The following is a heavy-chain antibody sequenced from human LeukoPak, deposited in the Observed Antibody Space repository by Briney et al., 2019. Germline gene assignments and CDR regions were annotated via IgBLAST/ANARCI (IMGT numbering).Heavy chain of an antibody. CDR1: GYTFTGYY. J-gene: IGHJ4*02. V-gene: IGHV1-2*02. Sequence: GASVKVSCKASGYTFTGYYMHWVRQAPGQGLEWMGWINPNSGGTNYAQKFQGRVTMTRDTSISTAYMELSRLRSDDTAVYYCARSLYYDSSGYTYWGQGTLVTVSP. CDR2: INPNSGGT. CDR3: ARSLYYDSSGYTY. D-gene: IGHD3-22*01.